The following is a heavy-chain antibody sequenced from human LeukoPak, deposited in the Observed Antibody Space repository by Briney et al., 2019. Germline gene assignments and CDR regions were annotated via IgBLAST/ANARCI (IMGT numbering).Heavy chain of an antibody. D-gene: IGHD3-22*01. CDR3: ARDRNYYSSRGYYGIDY. J-gene: IGHJ4*02. V-gene: IGHV3-74*01. CDR1: GFTFSTYW. CDR2: INSDGSDT. Sequence: HPGGSLRLSCVASGFTFSTYWMHWVRQGPGKGLVWVSRINSDGSDTDYAESVKGRFTISRDNAKNTLYLQMNSLRAEDTAVYYCARDRNYYSSRGYYGIDYWGQGTLVTVSS.